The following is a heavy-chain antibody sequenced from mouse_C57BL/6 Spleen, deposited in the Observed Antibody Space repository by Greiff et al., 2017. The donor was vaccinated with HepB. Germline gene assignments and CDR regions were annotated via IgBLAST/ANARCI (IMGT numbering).Heavy chain of an antibody. CDR1: GYTFTSYW. V-gene: IGHV1-55*01. J-gene: IGHJ4*01. Sequence: QVHVKQPGAELVKPGASVKMSCKASGYTFTSYWITWVKQRPGQGLEWIGDIYPGSGSTNYNEKFKSKATLTVDTSSSTAYMQLSSLTSEDSAVYYCARCAGNYAMGDYWGQGTSVTVSS. D-gene: IGHD2-1*01. CDR3: ARCAGNYAMGDY. CDR2: IYPGSGST.